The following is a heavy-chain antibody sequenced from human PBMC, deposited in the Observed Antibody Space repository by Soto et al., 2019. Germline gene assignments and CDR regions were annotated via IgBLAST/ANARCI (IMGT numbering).Heavy chain of an antibody. V-gene: IGHV1-69*13. Sequence: SVKVSCKASGGTFSSYAISWVRQAPGQGLEWMGGIIPIFGTANYAQKFQGRVTITADESTSTAYMELSSLRSEDTAVYYCAENTAMGLDYYYYGMDVWGQGTTVTVSS. CDR2: IIPIFGTA. CDR3: AENTAMGLDYYYYGMDV. J-gene: IGHJ6*02. CDR1: GGTFSSYA. D-gene: IGHD5-18*01.